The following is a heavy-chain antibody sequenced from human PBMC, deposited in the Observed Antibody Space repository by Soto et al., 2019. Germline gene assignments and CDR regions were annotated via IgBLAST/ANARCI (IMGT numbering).Heavy chain of an antibody. Sequence: SSETLSLTCTVSGGSISSSSYYWGWIRQPPGKGLEWIGYIYHSGSTYYNPSLKSRVTISADRSKNQFSLKLSSVTAADTAVYYCAAGGGLPRYYWGQGTLVTVSS. CDR1: GGSISSSSYY. CDR2: IYHSGST. J-gene: IGHJ4*02. CDR3: AAGGGLPRYY. V-gene: IGHV4-39*07. D-gene: IGHD5-12*01.